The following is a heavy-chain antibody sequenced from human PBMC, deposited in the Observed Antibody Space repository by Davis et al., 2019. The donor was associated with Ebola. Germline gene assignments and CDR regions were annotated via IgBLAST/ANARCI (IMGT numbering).Heavy chain of an antibody. CDR3: ASAYSSSWYVIDY. CDR1: GGSISSYY. Sequence: PSETLSLTCTVSGGSISSYYWSWIRQPPGKGLEWIGYIYYSGSTNYNPSLKSRVTISVDTSKNQFSLKLSSVTAADTAVYYCASAYSSSWYVIDYWGQGTLVTVSS. J-gene: IGHJ4*02. V-gene: IGHV4-59*12. CDR2: IYYSGST. D-gene: IGHD6-13*01.